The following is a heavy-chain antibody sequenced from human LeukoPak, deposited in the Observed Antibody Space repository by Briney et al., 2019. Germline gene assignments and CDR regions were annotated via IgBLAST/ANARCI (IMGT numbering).Heavy chain of an antibody. CDR2: ISYDGSNK. Sequence: GGSLRLSCAASGFTFSSYGMHWVRQAPGKGLEWVAVISYDGSNKYYADSVKGRFTICRDNSKNTLYLQMNSLRAEDTAVYYCAKGYYYDSSGYDGHAFDIWGQGTMVTVSS. CDR1: GFTFSSYG. D-gene: IGHD3-22*01. CDR3: AKGYYYDSSGYDGHAFDI. V-gene: IGHV3-30*18. J-gene: IGHJ3*02.